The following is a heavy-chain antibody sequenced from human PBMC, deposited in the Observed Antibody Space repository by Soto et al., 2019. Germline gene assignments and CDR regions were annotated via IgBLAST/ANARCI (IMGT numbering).Heavy chain of an antibody. CDR1: GGSVNGYY. Sequence: QVHLQQWGAGLLKPSETLSLTCAVYGGSVNGYYWNWIRQPPGKGLEWIGEINHTGCTHYNPSLKSRVTMSVDTSKNQFSLRLSSVTAADTAIYYCATRITVFGLLILPFDPWGQGTQVTVSS. J-gene: IGHJ5*02. V-gene: IGHV4-34*02. CDR2: INHTGCT. CDR3: ATRITVFGLLILPFDP. D-gene: IGHD3-3*01.